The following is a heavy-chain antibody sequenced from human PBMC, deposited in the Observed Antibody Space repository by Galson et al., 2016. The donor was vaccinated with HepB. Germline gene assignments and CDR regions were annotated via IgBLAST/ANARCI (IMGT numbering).Heavy chain of an antibody. Sequence: CAISGDSVSNINVAWNWIRQSPSRGLEWLGRTYYRSKWWHTYAVSMKSRTTINPDTFKDQFSLQLNSVTPEDTAVYYCARAEANWDGGGDNYFDSWGQGILVNVSS. CDR3: ARAEANWDGGGDNYFDS. D-gene: IGHD7-27*01. CDR1: GDSVSNINVA. CDR2: TYYRSKWWH. J-gene: IGHJ5*01. V-gene: IGHV6-1*01.